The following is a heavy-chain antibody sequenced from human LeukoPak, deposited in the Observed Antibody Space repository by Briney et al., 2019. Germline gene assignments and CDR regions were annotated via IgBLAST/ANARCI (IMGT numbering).Heavy chain of an antibody. V-gene: IGHV4-39*07. Sequence: PSETLSLTCTVSGGSISSSSYYWGWIRQPPGKGLEWIGSIYHSGSIYYNPSLKSRVTISVDTSKNQFSLKLSSVTAADTAVYYCARDVQSRGLPGYWGQGTLVTVSS. CDR3: ARDVQSRGLPGY. D-gene: IGHD3-22*01. CDR2: IYHSGSI. J-gene: IGHJ4*02. CDR1: GGSISSSSYY.